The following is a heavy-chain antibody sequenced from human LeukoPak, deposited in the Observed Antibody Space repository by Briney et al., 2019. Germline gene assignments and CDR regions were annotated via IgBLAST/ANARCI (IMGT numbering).Heavy chain of an antibody. CDR1: GYSFTSYW. D-gene: IGHD1-26*01. CDR3: ARSGYAGRREWELRFDY. V-gene: IGHV5-51*01. J-gene: IGHJ4*02. CDR2: IYPGDSDT. Sequence: GESLKISCKGSGYSFTSYWIGWVRQMPGKGLEWMGIIYPGDSDTRYSPSFQGQVTISADKSISTAYLQWSSLKASDTAMYYCARSGYAGRREWELRFDYWGQGTLVTVSS.